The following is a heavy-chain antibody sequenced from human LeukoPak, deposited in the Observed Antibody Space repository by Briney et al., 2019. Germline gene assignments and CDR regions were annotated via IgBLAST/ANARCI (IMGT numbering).Heavy chain of an antibody. Sequence: SETLSLTCTVSGGSISNYFWSWIRQPPGKGLEWIGFITYSGSTYHNPSLKSRVTISVDASKNQFSLKLTSVTAADTAVYYCVRHTTSGWYQVVYWGQGTLVTVSS. J-gene: IGHJ4*02. V-gene: IGHV4-59*01. CDR1: GGSISNYF. CDR3: VRHTTSGWYQVVY. D-gene: IGHD6-19*01. CDR2: ITYSGST.